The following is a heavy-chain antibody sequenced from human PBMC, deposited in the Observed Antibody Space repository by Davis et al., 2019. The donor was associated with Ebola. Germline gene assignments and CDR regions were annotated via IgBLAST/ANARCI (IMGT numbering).Heavy chain of an antibody. CDR3: ARYSSSWYPDY. CDR2: ISSSSSYI. V-gene: IGHV3-21*01. CDR1: GFTFSSYS. D-gene: IGHD6-13*01. Sequence: GESLKISCAASGFTFSSYSMNWVRQAPGKGLEWVSSISSSSSYIYYADSVKGRFTISGDNAKNSLYLQMNSLRAEDTAVYYCARYSSSWYPDYWGQGTLVTVSS. J-gene: IGHJ4*02.